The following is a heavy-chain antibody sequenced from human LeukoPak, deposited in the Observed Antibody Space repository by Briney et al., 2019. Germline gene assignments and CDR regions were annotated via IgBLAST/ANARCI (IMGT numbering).Heavy chain of an antibody. Sequence: ASVKVSCKASGYTFTSYAMHWVRQAPGQGLEWMGWITPSGGTNYPQKFQGRVAITRDTSISTAYMELSRLRSDDTAVYYCASSITMIVVLTPAPNFDYWGQGTLVTVSS. CDR3: ASSITMIVVLTPAPNFDY. CDR1: GYTFTSYA. J-gene: IGHJ4*02. D-gene: IGHD3-22*01. V-gene: IGHV1-2*02. CDR2: ITPSGGT.